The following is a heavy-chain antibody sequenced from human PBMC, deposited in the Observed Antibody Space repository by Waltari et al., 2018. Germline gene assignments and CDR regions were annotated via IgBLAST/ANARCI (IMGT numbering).Heavy chain of an antibody. CDR1: GFTLSRYW. CDR2: IITDGSEE. Sequence: EVQLVESGGGLVQPGGSLRLSCAASGFTLSRYWMSWVRQAPGKGPEWVANIITDGSEEYYVDSVRGRFTISRDNAKNSLYLQMNSLRPEDTAVYYCARDQWFAFDIWGHGTMVTVSS. J-gene: IGHJ3*02. CDR3: ARDQWFAFDI. V-gene: IGHV3-7*01. D-gene: IGHD3-22*01.